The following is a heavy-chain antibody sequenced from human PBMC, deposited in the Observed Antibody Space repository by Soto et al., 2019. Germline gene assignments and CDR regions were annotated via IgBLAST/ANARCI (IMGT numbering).Heavy chain of an antibody. CDR1: GFTFSSYG. Sequence: QVQLVESGGGVVQPGRSLRLSCAASGFTFSSYGMHWVRQAPGKGLEWVAVISYDGSNKYYADSVKGRFTISRDNSKNTLYLQMNSLRAEDTAVYYCAKDFNERPLRYFDWYRYYYGMDVWGQGTTVTVSS. D-gene: IGHD3-9*01. J-gene: IGHJ6*02. CDR2: ISYDGSNK. CDR3: AKDFNERPLRYFDWYRYYYGMDV. V-gene: IGHV3-30*18.